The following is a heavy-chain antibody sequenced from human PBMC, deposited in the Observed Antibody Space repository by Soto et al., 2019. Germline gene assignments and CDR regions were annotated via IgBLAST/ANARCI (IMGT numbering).Heavy chain of an antibody. Sequence: SETLSLTCTVSGGSISSYYWSWIRQPPGKGLEWIGYIYYSGSTNYNPSLKSRVTISVDTSKNQFSLKLSSVTTADTAVYYCARVVTWVATLPGWFDPWGQGTLVTVSS. CDR1: GGSISSYY. V-gene: IGHV4-59*01. J-gene: IGHJ5*02. CDR3: ARVVTWVATLPGWFDP. CDR2: IYYSGST. D-gene: IGHD5-12*01.